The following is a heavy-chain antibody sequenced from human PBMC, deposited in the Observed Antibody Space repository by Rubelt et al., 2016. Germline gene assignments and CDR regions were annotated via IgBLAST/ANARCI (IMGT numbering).Heavy chain of an antibody. CDR2: INHSGST. CDR3: ARGVEYFQH. Sequence: QVQLQQWGAGLLKPSETLSLTCAVYGGSFSGYYWSWIRQPPGKGLEWIGEINHSGSTNYNPSLKMRVTISVDTSKNQFCLKLRSVTAADTAVYDCARGVEYFQHWGQGTLVTVSS. CDR1: GGSFSGYY. J-gene: IGHJ1*01. V-gene: IGHV4-34*01.